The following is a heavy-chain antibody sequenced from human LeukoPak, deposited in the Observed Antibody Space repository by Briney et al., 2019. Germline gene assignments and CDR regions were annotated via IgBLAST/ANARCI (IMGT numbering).Heavy chain of an antibody. CDR3: ARSDGYGLVGI. CDR1: GFTLNNYG. J-gene: IGHJ3*02. Sequence: GGSLRLSCAPSGFTLNNYGMHWVRQAPGKGLEWVSYISSDSSTIYYADSLKGRFTISRDNAKNSLSLLMNSLRAEDTAVYYCARSDGYGLVGIWGQGTMVTVSS. V-gene: IGHV3-48*01. CDR2: ISSDSSTI. D-gene: IGHD3-10*01.